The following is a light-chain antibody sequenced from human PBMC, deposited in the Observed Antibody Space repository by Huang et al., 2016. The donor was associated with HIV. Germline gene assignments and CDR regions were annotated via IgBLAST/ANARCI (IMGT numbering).Light chain of an antibody. CDR3: QQYDKWPPRLT. CDR2: GAS. Sequence: EIVMTQSPATLSVSPGERVILSCRTSESVGSSLAWYQQNPGQAPRLLIYGASTRASGVPPRFSGSGSGTEFTLSISGLQSADFAVYYCQQYDKWPPRLTFGGGTKVEIK. CDR1: ESVGSS. V-gene: IGKV3-15*01. J-gene: IGKJ4*01.